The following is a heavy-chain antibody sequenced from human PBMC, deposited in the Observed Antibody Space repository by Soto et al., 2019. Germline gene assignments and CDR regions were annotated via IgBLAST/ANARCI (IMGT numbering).Heavy chain of an antibody. CDR1: GFTFSKYW. V-gene: IGHV3-74*02. CDR3: AIQDCTNDVCLEAAVTVVGALEY. Sequence: EVQLVESGGGLVQPGKALRLSCAASGFTFSKYWMHWVRQAPGKGPVWVSYISSDGTTTDYADSVKGRFTISRDNAKNTLYLQMDRLRVEDTAVYYCAIQDCTNDVCLEAAVTVVGALEYWGQGAQVTVSS. D-gene: IGHD2-8*01. CDR2: ISSDGTTT. J-gene: IGHJ4*02.